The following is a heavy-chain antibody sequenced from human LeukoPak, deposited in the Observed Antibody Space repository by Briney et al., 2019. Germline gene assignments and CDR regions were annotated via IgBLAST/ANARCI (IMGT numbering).Heavy chain of an antibody. Sequence: PSETLSLTCAVYGGSFSGYYWSWIRQPPGKGLEWIGEINHSGSTNHNPSLKSRVTISVDTSKNQFSLKLSSVTAADTAVYYCARGRPMVRGVIRCFDPWGQGTLVTVSS. V-gene: IGHV4-34*01. D-gene: IGHD3-10*01. CDR2: INHSGST. CDR1: GGSFSGYY. J-gene: IGHJ5*02. CDR3: ARGRPMVRGVIRCFDP.